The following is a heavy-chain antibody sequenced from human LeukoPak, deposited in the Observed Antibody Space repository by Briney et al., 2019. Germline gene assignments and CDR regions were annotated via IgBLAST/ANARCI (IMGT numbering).Heavy chain of an antibody. D-gene: IGHD2-15*01. CDR3: ARDPLGYSNWFDP. CDR2: INPNSGGT. V-gene: IGHV1-2*02. CDR1: GYTFTGYY. J-gene: IGHJ5*02. Sequence: ASVKVPCKASGYTFTGYYMHWVRQAPGQGLEWMGWINPNSGGTNYAQKFQGRVTMTRDTSISTAYMELSRLRFDDTAVYYCARDPLGYSNWFDPWGQGTLVTVSS.